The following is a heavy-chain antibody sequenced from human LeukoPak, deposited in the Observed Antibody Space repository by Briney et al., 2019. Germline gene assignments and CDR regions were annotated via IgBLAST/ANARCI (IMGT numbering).Heavy chain of an antibody. Sequence: TGGSLRLSCEASGFTFSNYWMTWVHQAPGKGLEWVANIKQDGSEKYYVDSVKGRFTISRDNAKNSVYLQMNSLRAEDTAVYYCARPGNDFWSGYRDDYLQYWGQGTLVTVSS. V-gene: IGHV3-7*01. CDR2: IKQDGSEK. CDR1: GFTFSNYW. D-gene: IGHD3-3*01. CDR3: ARPGNDFWSGYRDDYLQY. J-gene: IGHJ1*01.